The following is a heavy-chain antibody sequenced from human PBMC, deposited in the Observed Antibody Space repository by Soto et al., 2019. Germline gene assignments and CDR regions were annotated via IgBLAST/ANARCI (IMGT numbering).Heavy chain of an antibody. D-gene: IGHD6-25*01. CDR1: GYTFTGYY. J-gene: IGHJ4*02. V-gene: IGHV1-2*04. Sequence: ASVKVSCKASGYTFTGYYMHWVRQAPGQGLEWMGWINPNSGGTNYAQKFQGWVTMTRDTSISTAYMELSSLRSEDTAVYYCARDGARGQRLYSWGQGTLVTVSS. CDR3: ARDGARGQRLYS. CDR2: INPNSGGT.